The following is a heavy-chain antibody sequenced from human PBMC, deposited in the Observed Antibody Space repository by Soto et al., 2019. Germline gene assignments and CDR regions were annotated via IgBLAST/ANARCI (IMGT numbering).Heavy chain of an antibody. V-gene: IGHV3-23*01. Sequence: AGGSLRLSCAASGFTFSSYAMSWVRQAPGKGLEWVSAISGSGGSTYYADSVKGRFTISRDNSKNTLYLQMNSLRAEDTAVYYCAKDRDRYCTNGVCYGFDYWGQGTLVTVSS. CDR1: GFTFSSYA. CDR2: ISGSGGST. J-gene: IGHJ4*02. CDR3: AKDRDRYCTNGVCYGFDY. D-gene: IGHD2-8*01.